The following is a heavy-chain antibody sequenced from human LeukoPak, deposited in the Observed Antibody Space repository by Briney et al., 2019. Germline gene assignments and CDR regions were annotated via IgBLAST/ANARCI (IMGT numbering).Heavy chain of an antibody. CDR3: AKAPGGIAVAGYNDY. Sequence: GRSLRLSCAASGFTFDDYAMHWVRQAPGKGLEWVSGISWNSGSIRYADSVKGRFTISRDNAKNSLYLQMNSLRAEDTALYYCAKAPGGIAVAGYNDYWGQGTLVTVSS. J-gene: IGHJ4*02. V-gene: IGHV3-9*01. CDR2: ISWNSGSI. D-gene: IGHD6-19*01. CDR1: GFTFDDYA.